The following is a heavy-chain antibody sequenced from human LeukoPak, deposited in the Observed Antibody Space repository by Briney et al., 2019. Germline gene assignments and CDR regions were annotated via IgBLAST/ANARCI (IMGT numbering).Heavy chain of an antibody. Sequence: KPSETLSLTCAVYGGSFSGYYWSWIRQPPGKGLEWIGEINHSGSTNYNPSLKSRVTMSVDTSKNQFSLKLSSVTAADTAVYYCARDLSSGYYYVDWGQGTLVTVSS. D-gene: IGHD3-22*01. CDR3: ARDLSSGYYYVD. CDR1: GGSFSGYY. CDR2: INHSGST. J-gene: IGHJ4*02. V-gene: IGHV4-34*01.